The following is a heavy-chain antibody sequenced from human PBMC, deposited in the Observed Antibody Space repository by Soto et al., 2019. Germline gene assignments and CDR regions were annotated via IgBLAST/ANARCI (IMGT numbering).Heavy chain of an antibody. V-gene: IGHV3-53*01. CDR3: ERVRVHWWLMDAFDI. Sequence: GGSLRLSCAASGFTVSSNYMSWVHQAPGKGLEWVSVIYSGGSTYYADSVKGRFTISRDNSKNTLYLQMNSLRAEDTAVYYCERVRVHWWLMDAFDIWGQGTTVTV. CDR1: GFTVSSNY. D-gene: IGHD2-15*01. CDR2: IYSGGST. J-gene: IGHJ3*02.